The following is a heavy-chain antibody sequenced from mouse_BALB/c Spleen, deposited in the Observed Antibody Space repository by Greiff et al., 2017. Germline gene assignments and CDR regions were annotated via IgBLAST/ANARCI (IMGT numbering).Heavy chain of an antibody. V-gene: IGHV5-6-5*01. CDR2: ISSGGST. Sequence: EVQLVESGGGLVKPGGSLKLSCAASGFTFSSYAMSWVRQTPEKRLEWVASISSGGSTYYPDSVKGRFTISRDNARNILYLQMSNLRSEDTAMYYCARGYRYYAMDYWGQGTSVTVSS. J-gene: IGHJ4*01. D-gene: IGHD2-14*01. CDR3: ARGYRYYAMDY. CDR1: GFTFSSYA.